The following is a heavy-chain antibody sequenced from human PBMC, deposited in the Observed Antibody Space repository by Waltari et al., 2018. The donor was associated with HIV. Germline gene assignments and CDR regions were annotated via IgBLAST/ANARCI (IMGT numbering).Heavy chain of an antibody. V-gene: IGHV1-2*06. CDR2: INPNSGGT. CDR1: GFTFGGCN. CDR3: ARGKWNGSFDY. Sequence: QVPLVMSGAEVKKPGASVKVPCKASGFTFGGCNMPGVRHAPGQGLEWMGRINPNSGGTNYAQKFQGRVTMTRDTSISTAYMELSRLRSDDTSVYYCARGKWNGSFDYWGQGTLVTVSS. D-gene: IGHD1-1*01. J-gene: IGHJ4*02.